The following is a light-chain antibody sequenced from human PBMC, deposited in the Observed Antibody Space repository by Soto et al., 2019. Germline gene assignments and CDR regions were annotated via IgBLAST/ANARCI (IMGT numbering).Light chain of an antibody. CDR3: QQSYITPAG. Sequence: DIQMTQYQSSLSASVGDRVTITCRASQSISTHLNWYQQKPGKAPNLLIYAASSLQSGVPSRFSGSGSGTDFTLTISSLQPEDFATYFCQQSYITPAGFGGGTKVDIK. V-gene: IGKV1-39*01. J-gene: IGKJ4*01. CDR2: AAS. CDR1: QSISTH.